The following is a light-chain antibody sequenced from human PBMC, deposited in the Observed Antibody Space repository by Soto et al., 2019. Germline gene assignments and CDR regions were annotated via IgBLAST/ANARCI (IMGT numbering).Light chain of an antibody. V-gene: IGKV1-6*01. J-gene: IGKJ3*01. Sequence: ATQMTQSPSSLSASVGDRVTITCRASQGIRNDLGWYQQKPGKAPKLLIYAASTLQSGVPSRFSGSGSGTDFTLTISSLQPEDFATYYCLQDYNYPLTFGPGTKVDIQ. CDR3: LQDYNYPLT. CDR2: AAS. CDR1: QGIRND.